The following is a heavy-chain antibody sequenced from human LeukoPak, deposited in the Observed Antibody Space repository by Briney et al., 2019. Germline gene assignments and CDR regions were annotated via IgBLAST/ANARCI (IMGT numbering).Heavy chain of an antibody. V-gene: IGHV1-69*13. J-gene: IGHJ5*02. CDR3: AREVEHIVLVTAYNWFDP. Sequence: ASVKVTCKASGGTFSSYAISWVRQAPGQGLEWMGGIIPIFGTANYAQQFQGRVTITADESTSTAYMELSSLRSEDTAVYYCAREVEHIVLVTAYNWFDPWGQGTLVTVSS. CDR2: IIPIFGTA. CDR1: GGTFSSYA. D-gene: IGHD2-21*02.